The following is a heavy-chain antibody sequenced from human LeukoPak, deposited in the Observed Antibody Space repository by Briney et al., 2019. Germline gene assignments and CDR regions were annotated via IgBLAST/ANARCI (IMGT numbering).Heavy chain of an antibody. J-gene: IGHJ3*02. CDR3: ASSSSTEKDAFDI. CDR1: GFTFSSYSM. V-gene: IGHV4-4*02. D-gene: IGHD6-6*01. CDR2: IYHSGST. Sequence: PGGSLRLSCAASGFTFSSYSMNWVRQAPGKGLEWIGEIYHSGSTNYNPSLKSRVTISVDKSKNQFSLKLSSVTAADTAVYYCASSSSTEKDAFDIWGQGTMVTVSS.